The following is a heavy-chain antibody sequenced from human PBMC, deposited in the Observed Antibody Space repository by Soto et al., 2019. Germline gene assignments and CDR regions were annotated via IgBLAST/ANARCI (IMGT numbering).Heavy chain of an antibody. CDR1: GGSISSGGYY. CDR2: IYYSGST. D-gene: IGHD3-3*01. CDR3: ARGHVLRFLEWLPIAYFDY. Sequence: SETLSLTCTVSGGSISSGGYYWSWIRQHPGKGLEWIGYIYYSGSTYYNPSLKSRVTISVDTSKNQFSLKLSSVTAADTAVYYCARGHVLRFLEWLPIAYFDYWGQGTLVTVSS. V-gene: IGHV4-31*03. J-gene: IGHJ4*02.